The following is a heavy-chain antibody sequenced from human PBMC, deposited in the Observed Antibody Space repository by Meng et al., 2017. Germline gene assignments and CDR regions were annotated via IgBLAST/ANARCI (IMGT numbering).Heavy chain of an antibody. CDR2: INTYNGKT. J-gene: IGHJ4*02. CDR1: GYTFTGYY. V-gene: IGHV1-18*04. CDR3: ATRGNPYLNC. Sequence: QVQVVQPGAEVKKPGASVKVSCKASGYTFTGYYMHWVRQAPGQGLEWLGWINTYNGKTDYAQKFQGRITMTTDTFTSTAYMELRNLRSDDTAVYYCATRGNPYLNCWGQGTLVTVSS.